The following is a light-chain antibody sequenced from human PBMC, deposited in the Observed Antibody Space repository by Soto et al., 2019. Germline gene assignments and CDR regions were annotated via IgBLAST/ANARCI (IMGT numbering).Light chain of an antibody. J-gene: IGLJ1*01. Sequence: QSALTQPASVSGSPGQSITISCTGTSSDVGGYNYVSWCQQHPGKAPKLMIYDVRNRPSGASNRFSGSKSVNTASLTISGLQAEDEADYYCSSYTTISTYVFGTGTKVTVL. CDR3: SSYTTISTYV. CDR1: SSDVGGYNY. CDR2: DVR. V-gene: IGLV2-14*01.